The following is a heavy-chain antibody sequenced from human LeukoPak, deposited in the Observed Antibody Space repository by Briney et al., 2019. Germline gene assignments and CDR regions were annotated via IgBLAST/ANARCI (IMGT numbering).Heavy chain of an antibody. V-gene: IGHV4-4*02. CDR3: ARVADCSSASCYVSRSYYGMDV. J-gene: IGHJ6*02. CDR1: GASISTSHW. D-gene: IGHD2-2*01. CDR2: IYHNGRT. Sequence: SGTLSLTCAVSGASISTSHWWSWVRQPPGKGLEWIGEIYHNGRTNYNPSLKSRVTISVDNPKNQFSLKVNSVTAADTAVYYCARVADCSSASCYVSRSYYGMDVWGQGTTVTVSS.